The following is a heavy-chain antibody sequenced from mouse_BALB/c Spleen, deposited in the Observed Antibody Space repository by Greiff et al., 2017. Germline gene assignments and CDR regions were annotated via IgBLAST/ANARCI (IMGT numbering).Heavy chain of an antibody. CDR3: ARHGYYVAMDY. CDR1: GFTFSSYT. CDR2: ISNGGGST. D-gene: IGHD2-3*01. J-gene: IGHJ4*01. V-gene: IGHV5-12-2*01. Sequence: EVQVVESGGGLVQPGGSLKLSCAASGFTFSSYTMSWVRQTPEKRLEWVAYISNGGGSTYYPDTVKGRFTISRDNAKNTLYLQMSSLKSEDTAMYYCARHGYYVAMDYWGQGTSVTVSS.